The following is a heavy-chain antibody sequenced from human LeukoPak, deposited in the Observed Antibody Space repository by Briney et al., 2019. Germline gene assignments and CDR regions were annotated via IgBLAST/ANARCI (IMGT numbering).Heavy chain of an antibody. D-gene: IGHD3-22*01. CDR3: ARDPPSSGYSTYFDY. CDR1: GYTFTGYY. V-gene: IGHV1-2*02. CDR2: INPNSGGT. J-gene: IGHJ4*02. Sequence: ASVKVSCKASGYTFTGYYMHWVRQAPGQGLEWMGWINPNSGGTNYAQKFQGRVTMTRDTSISTAYMELSRLRSDDTAVYYCARDPPSSGYSTYFDYWGQGTLVTVSS.